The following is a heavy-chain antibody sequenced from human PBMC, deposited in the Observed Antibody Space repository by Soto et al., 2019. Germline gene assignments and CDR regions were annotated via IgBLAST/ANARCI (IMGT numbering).Heavy chain of an antibody. J-gene: IGHJ4*02. CDR2: ISGSGNYT. V-gene: IGHV3-21*01. D-gene: IGHD4-4*01. Sequence: LRLSCAASGFTFSSYSMNWVRQAPGKGLEWVSSISGSGNYTHYADFLRGRFTISRDNAKTSLYLQMNSLRAEDTAVYYCAREGINNYNEYYFDSWGQGTVVTVSS. CDR3: AREGINNYNEYYFDS. CDR1: GFTFSSYS.